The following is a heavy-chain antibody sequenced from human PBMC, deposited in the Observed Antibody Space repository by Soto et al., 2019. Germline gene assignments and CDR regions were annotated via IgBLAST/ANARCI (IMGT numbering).Heavy chain of an antibody. CDR3: ARHDYGDPSGYYYYGMDV. CDR1: GFTFGDHA. D-gene: IGHD4-17*01. J-gene: IGHJ6*02. Sequence: SLRLSCIGSGFTFGDHAMSWFRQAPGKGLEWVGFIRSKAYGGTTEYAASVKGRFTISRDDSNSIAYLQMNSLKASDTAMYYCARHDYGDPSGYYYYGMDVWGQGTTVTVSS. V-gene: IGHV3-49*03. CDR2: IRSKAYGGTT.